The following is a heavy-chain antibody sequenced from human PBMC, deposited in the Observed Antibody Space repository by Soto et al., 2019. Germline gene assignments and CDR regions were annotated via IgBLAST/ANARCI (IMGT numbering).Heavy chain of an antibody. V-gene: IGHV3-30*18. CDR2: ISYDGSNK. CDR3: AKPRSYDDSSGYHYFDY. D-gene: IGHD3-22*01. CDR1: GFTFSSYG. Sequence: GGSLRLSCAASGFTFSSYGMHWVRQAPGKGLEWVAVISYDGSNKYYADSVKGRFTISRDNSKNTLYLQMNSLRAEDTAVYYCAKPRSYDDSSGYHYFDYWGQGTLVTVSS. J-gene: IGHJ4*02.